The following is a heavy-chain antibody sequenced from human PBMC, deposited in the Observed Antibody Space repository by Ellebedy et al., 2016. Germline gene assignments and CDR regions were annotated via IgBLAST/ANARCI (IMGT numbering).Heavy chain of an antibody. CDR1: GFTFSSYS. V-gene: IGHV3-48*01. J-gene: IGHJ6*02. CDR3: ARHLMTTVPAGMDV. Sequence: GGSLRLXXAASGFTFSSYSMNWVRQAPGKGLEWVSYISSSSSTIYYADSVKGRFTISRDNAKNSLYLQMNSLRVEDTAVYYCARHLMTTVPAGMDVWGQGTTVTVSS. CDR2: ISSSSSTI. D-gene: IGHD2-2*01.